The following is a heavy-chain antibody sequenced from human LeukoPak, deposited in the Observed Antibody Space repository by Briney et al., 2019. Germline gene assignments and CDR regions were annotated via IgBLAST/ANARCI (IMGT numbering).Heavy chain of an antibody. CDR2: ISAYNGNT. J-gene: IGHJ4*02. V-gene: IGHV1-18*01. CDR3: AREGSYYYDSSGYYVHYFDY. Sequence: ASVKVSCKASGYTFTSYGISWVRQAPGQGLEWMGWISAYNGNTNYAQKLQGGVTMTTDTSTSTAYMELRSLRSDDTAVYYCAREGSYYYDSSGYYVHYFDYWGQGTLVTVSS. CDR1: GYTFTSYG. D-gene: IGHD3-22*01.